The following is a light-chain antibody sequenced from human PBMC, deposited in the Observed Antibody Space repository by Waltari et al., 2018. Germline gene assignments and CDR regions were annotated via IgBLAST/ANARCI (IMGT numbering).Light chain of an antibody. CDR1: QSVTRT. CDR3: QHYLRLPAT. J-gene: IGKJ1*01. V-gene: IGKV3-20*01. Sequence: EIALTHSPGTLPLSPGDRATLSCRASQSVTRTLAWYQQKPGQAPRLLIYGASNRATGIPDRFSGSGSGTDFSLTISRLEPEDFAVYYCQHYLRLPATFGQGTKVEIK. CDR2: GAS.